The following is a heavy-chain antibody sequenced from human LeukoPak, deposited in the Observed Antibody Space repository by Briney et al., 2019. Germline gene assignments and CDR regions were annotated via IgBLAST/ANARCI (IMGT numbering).Heavy chain of an antibody. J-gene: IGHJ6*02. Sequence: GRSLRFSCVASGFTFRSHGMHWVRQAPGKGLEWVAVIWYDGSNEYFADSVKGRFTISRDNSKNILYLQMNSLRAEDTAVYYCARDIASTRMDVWGQGTTVSVSS. D-gene: IGHD2-15*01. CDR3: ARDIASTRMDV. CDR2: IWYDGSNE. CDR1: GFTFRSHG. V-gene: IGHV3-33*01.